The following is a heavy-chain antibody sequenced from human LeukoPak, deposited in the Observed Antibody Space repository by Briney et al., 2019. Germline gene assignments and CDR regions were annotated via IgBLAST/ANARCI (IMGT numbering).Heavy chain of an antibody. CDR2: IWYDGSNK. Sequence: GGSLRLSCAASGFTFSSYGMHWVRQAPGKGLEWVAVIWYDGSNKCYADSVKGRFTISRDNSKNTLYLQMNSLRAEDTAVYYCARFGSSWYYFDYWGQGTLVTVSS. V-gene: IGHV3-33*01. CDR1: GFTFSSYG. J-gene: IGHJ4*02. CDR3: ARFGSSWYYFDY. D-gene: IGHD6-13*01.